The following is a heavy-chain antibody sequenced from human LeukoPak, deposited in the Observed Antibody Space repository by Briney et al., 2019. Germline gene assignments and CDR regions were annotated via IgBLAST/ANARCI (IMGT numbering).Heavy chain of an antibody. CDR3: ARAATAAGPYYFDY. D-gene: IGHD6-13*01. CDR1: GFTFSSYG. J-gene: IGHJ4*02. Sequence: GGSLRLSCAASGFTFSSYGMHWVRQAPGKGLEWVAFIRYDGSNKYYADSVKGRFTISRDNSKNTLYLQMNSLRPEDTAVYYCARAATAAGPYYFDYWGQGTLVTVSS. V-gene: IGHV3-30*02. CDR2: IRYDGSNK.